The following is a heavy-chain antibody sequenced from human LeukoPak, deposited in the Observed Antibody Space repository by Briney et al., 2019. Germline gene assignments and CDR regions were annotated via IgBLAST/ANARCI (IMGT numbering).Heavy chain of an antibody. CDR2: IYPSGST. D-gene: IGHD1-14*01. Sequence: PSETLSLTCSVSGGPISNWYWSWIRQPAGKGLERIGRIYPSGSTNYNPSLKSRVTMSLDTSKNQLSLKLTSVTAADTAVYYCATGGGDFDHWGQGTLVTVSS. CDR1: GGPISNWY. CDR3: ATGGGDFDH. J-gene: IGHJ4*02. V-gene: IGHV4-4*07.